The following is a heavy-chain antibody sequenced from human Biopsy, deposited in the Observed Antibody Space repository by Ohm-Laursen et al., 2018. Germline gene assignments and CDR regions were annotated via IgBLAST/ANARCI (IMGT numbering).Heavy chain of an antibody. Sequence: SLRLSCAASGFSFSSYGMHWVRQAPGKGMERVAVISDDGRNKYYVDTVKGRFTISRDNSKNTLYLQMNNLRAEDTAVFYCAKDLRNNNWGVENWGQGTLVTVSS. CDR1: GFSFSSYG. CDR3: AKDLRNNNWGVEN. D-gene: IGHD7-27*01. CDR2: ISDDGRNK. J-gene: IGHJ4*02. V-gene: IGHV3-30*18.